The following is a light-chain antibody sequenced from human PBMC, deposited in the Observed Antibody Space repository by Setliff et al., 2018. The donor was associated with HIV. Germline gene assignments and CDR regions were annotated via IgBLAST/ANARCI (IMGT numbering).Light chain of an antibody. CDR1: SSDVGGYNY. Sequence: QSALTQPASVSGSPGQSITISCTGTSSDVGGYNYVSWYQQHPGKAPKFMIYDVSNRPSGVSNRFSGSKSGNTASLTISGLQADDEADYYCCSYAGSSSLTFGGGTKVTVL. CDR3: CSYAGSSSLT. J-gene: IGLJ2*01. V-gene: IGLV2-14*03. CDR2: DVS.